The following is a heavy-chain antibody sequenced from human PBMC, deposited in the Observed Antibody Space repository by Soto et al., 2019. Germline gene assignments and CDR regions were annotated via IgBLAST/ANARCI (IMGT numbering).Heavy chain of an antibody. CDR1: GGTFSSYA. J-gene: IGHJ4*02. CDR2: IIPIFGTA. Sequence: EASVQVSCKASGGTFSSYAISWVRQAPGQGLEWMGGIIPIFGTANYAQKFQGRVTITADESTSTAYMELSSLRSEDTAVYYCARDDSSGVRRFDYWGQGTLVTVSS. D-gene: IGHD6-19*01. CDR3: ARDDSSGVRRFDY. V-gene: IGHV1-69*13.